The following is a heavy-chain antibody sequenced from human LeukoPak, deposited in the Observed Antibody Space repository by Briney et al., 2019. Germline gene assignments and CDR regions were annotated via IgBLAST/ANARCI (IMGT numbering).Heavy chain of an antibody. V-gene: IGHV1-18*01. CDR3: ARASAELDWFDP. J-gene: IGHJ5*02. D-gene: IGHD3-10*01. Sequence: ASVKVSCKASGYSFTIFGITWVRQAPGQGLEWMAWLSAHIGDTNYSQKFQGSVTVTTDESTSTAYMELSSLRSEDTAVYYCARASAELDWFDPWGQGTLVTVSS. CDR2: LSAHIGDT. CDR1: GYSFTIFG.